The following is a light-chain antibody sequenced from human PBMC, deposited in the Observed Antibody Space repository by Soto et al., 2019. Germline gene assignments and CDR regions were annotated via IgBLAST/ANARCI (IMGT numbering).Light chain of an antibody. CDR2: SND. V-gene: IGLV1-44*01. CDR1: SSDIGSYNH. Sequence: QSVLTQPASVSGSPGQSITIPCSGTSSDIGSYNHVAWYQQLPGMAPKLLIYSNDQRPSGVPDRFSASKSGTSASLAISGLQSEDEADYYCASWDDSLNGHVFGTGTKVTVL. CDR3: ASWDDSLNGHV. J-gene: IGLJ1*01.